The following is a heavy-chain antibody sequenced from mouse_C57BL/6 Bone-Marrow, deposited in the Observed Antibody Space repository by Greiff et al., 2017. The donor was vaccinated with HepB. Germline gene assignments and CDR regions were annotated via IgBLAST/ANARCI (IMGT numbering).Heavy chain of an antibody. Sequence: VQLQQSGAELVRPGASVTLSCKASGYTFTDYEMHWVKQTPVHGLEWIGAIDPETGGTAYNQKFKGKAILTADNSSSTAYMELRSLTSEDSAVYYCTRSKVPYYYGSRGFDYWGQGTTLTVSS. CDR3: TRSKVPYYYGSRGFDY. D-gene: IGHD1-1*01. CDR2: IDPETGGT. V-gene: IGHV1-15*01. J-gene: IGHJ2*01. CDR1: GYTFTDYE.